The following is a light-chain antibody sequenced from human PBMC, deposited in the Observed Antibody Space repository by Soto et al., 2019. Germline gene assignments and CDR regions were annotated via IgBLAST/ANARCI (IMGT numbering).Light chain of an antibody. V-gene: IGKV1-39*01. CDR2: AAS. J-gene: IGKJ3*01. Sequence: DIQMTQSPSSLSASVGDRVTITCRASQSISSYLNWYQQKPGKAPKLLIYAASSLQSGVPSRFSGSGSGTDFTLTISSLQPEDFATYYYQQSYSILFTLGPGTQVDIK. CDR3: QQSYSILFT. CDR1: QSISSY.